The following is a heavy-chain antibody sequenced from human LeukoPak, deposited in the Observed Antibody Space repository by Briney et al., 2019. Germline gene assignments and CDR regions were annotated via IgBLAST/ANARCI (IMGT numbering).Heavy chain of an antibody. CDR2: IYNSVST. CDR3: ARHTKGTMGPHY. J-gene: IGHJ4*02. CDR1: GGSISDYY. V-gene: IGHV4-59*08. Sequence: SETLSLTCTVSGGSISDYYWSWIRRPPGRGLEWMGDIYNSVSTNYNPSLKSRVTISVDTSKNQFSLRLSSVTAADTALYYCARHTKGTMGPHYWGQGTLVTVSS. D-gene: IGHD3-10*01.